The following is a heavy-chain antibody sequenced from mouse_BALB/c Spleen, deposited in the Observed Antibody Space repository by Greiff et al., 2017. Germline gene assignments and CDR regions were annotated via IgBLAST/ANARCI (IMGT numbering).Heavy chain of an antibody. CDR2: INPNNGGT. CDR3: ARRMITWYFDV. J-gene: IGHJ1*01. Sequence: VQLQQSGPELVKPGASVKIPCKASGYTFTDYNMDWVKQSHGKSLEWIGDINPNNGGTIYNQKFKGKATLTVDKSSSTAYMELRSLTSEDTAVYYCARRMITWYFDVWGAGTTVTVSS. V-gene: IGHV1-18*01. D-gene: IGHD2-4*01. CDR1: GYTFTDYN.